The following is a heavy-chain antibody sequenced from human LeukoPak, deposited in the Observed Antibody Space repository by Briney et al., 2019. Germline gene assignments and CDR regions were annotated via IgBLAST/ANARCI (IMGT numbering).Heavy chain of an antibody. J-gene: IGHJ5*02. CDR1: GVSIRSGCYY. CDR2: MYTSGST. D-gene: IGHD6-13*01. V-gene: IGHV4-61*02. Sequence: SQTLSLTCTVSGVSIRSGCYYWSWIRQPAGKGLEWIGRMYTSGSTNYNPSLKSRVTISLDTSKNQFSLKLSSVTAADTAVYYCTRSYGYSSSWYGSDWFDPWGQGTLVTVSS. CDR3: TRSYGYSSSWYGSDWFDP.